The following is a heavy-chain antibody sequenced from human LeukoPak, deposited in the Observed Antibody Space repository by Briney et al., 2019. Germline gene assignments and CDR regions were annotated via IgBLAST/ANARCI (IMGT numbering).Heavy chain of an antibody. D-gene: IGHD1-26*01. V-gene: IGHV1-18*01. CDR1: GYTFTSYG. Sequence: GASVKVSCKASGYTFTSYGISWVRQAPGQGLEWMGWISAYNGNTNYAQKLQGRATMTTDTSTSTAYMELRSLRSDDTAVYYCARMDSESYHAEYFQHWGQGTLVTVSS. CDR2: ISAYNGNT. CDR3: ARMDSESYHAEYFQH. J-gene: IGHJ1*01.